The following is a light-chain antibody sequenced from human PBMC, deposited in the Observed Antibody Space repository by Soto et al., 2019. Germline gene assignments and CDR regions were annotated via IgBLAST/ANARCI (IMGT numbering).Light chain of an antibody. Sequence: IVLKQSPCTLSLSQGERATLSCRASQSVSNNYLAWYQQKPGQAPRLLIYGASNRATGIPDRFSGSGSGTDFTLTISRLEPEDFAVYYCQQYGSSGTFGQGTKVDI. CDR1: QSVSNNY. V-gene: IGKV3-20*01. CDR2: GAS. CDR3: QQYGSSGT. J-gene: IGKJ1*01.